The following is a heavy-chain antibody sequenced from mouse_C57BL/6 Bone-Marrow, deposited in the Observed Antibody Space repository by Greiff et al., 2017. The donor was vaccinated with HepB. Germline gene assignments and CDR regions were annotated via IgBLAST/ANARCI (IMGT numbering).Heavy chain of an antibody. CDR3: AITMRHYDWFDY. V-gene: IGHV1-74*01. Sequence: QVQLQQPGAELVKPGASVKVSCKASGYTFTSYWMHWVKQRPGQGLEWIGRIHPSDSDTNYNQKFKGKATLTVDKSSSTAYMQLSSMTSEDAAVYYCAITMRHYDWFDYWGQGTLVTVSA. CDR2: IHPSDSDT. D-gene: IGHD2-4*01. J-gene: IGHJ3*01. CDR1: GYTFTSYW.